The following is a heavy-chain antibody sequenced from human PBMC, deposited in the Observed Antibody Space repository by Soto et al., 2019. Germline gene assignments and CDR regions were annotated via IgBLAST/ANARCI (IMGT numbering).Heavy chain of an antibody. Sequence: SETLSLTCTFSGCSISSGDYYWSWIRQPPGKGLEWIGYIYYSGSTYYNPSLKSRVTISVDTSKNQFSLKLSSVTAADTAVYYCARPVGYCSGGSCGGNYFDYWGQGTLVTVS. CDR2: IYYSGST. CDR1: GCSISSGDYY. CDR3: ARPVGYCSGGSCGGNYFDY. V-gene: IGHV4-30-4*01. D-gene: IGHD2-15*01. J-gene: IGHJ4*02.